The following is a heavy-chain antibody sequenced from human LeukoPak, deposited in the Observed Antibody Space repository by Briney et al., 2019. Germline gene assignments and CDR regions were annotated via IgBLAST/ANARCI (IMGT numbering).Heavy chain of an antibody. Sequence: ASVKVSCKASGYTFTTYGISWARQAPGQGLEWMGWISAYNGNTNYAQKLQGRVTMTTDTSTSTAYMELRSLRSDDTAVYYCARAARSSDSSGYKYYYYYYMDVWGKGTTVTVSS. CDR2: ISAYNGNT. J-gene: IGHJ6*03. D-gene: IGHD3-22*01. V-gene: IGHV1-18*01. CDR1: GYTFTTYG. CDR3: ARAARSSDSSGYKYYYYYYMDV.